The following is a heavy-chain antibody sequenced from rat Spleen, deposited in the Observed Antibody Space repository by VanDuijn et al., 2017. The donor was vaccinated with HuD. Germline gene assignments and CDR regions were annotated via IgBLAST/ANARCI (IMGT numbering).Heavy chain of an antibody. CDR2: INSAGNT. CDR1: FYSITSSYR. V-gene: IGHV3-3*01. J-gene: IGHJ4*01. CDR3: ARGGSSYVMDA. D-gene: IGHD5-1*01. Sequence: EVQLQESGPGLVKPSQSLSLTCSVPFYSITSSYRWNWIRKFPGNKLEWMGYINSAGNTDYNPSLKSRISITRDTSKNQFFLQLNSVTTEDTATYYCARGGSSYVMDAWGQGASVTVSS.